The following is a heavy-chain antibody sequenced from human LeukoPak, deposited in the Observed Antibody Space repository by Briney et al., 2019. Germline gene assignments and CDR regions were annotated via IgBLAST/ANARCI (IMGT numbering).Heavy chain of an antibody. CDR1: GGTFSSYA. V-gene: IGHV1-69*04. CDR2: IIPILGIA. J-gene: IGHJ5*02. D-gene: IGHD3-10*01. CDR3: ARDDEQIYYYGSGSYRSS. Sequence: SVKVSCKASGGTFSSYAISWVRQAPGQGLEWMGRIIPILGIANYAQKFQGRVTITADKSTSTAYMELSSLRSEDTAVYYCARDDEQIYYYGSGSYRSSWGQGTLVTVSS.